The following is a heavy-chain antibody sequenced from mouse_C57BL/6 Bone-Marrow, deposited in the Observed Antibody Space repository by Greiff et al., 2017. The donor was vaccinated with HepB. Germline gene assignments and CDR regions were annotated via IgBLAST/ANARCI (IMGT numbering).Heavy chain of an antibody. Sequence: QVQLQQSGAELVRPGTSVKVSCKASGYAFTNYLIEWVKQRPGQGLEWIVVINPGSGGTNYNEKFKGKATLTADKSSSTAYMQLSSLTSEDSAVYFCATGRARAWFAYWGQGTLVTVSA. V-gene: IGHV1-54*01. CDR2: INPGSGGT. D-gene: IGHD3-3*01. CDR3: ATGRARAWFAY. CDR1: GYAFTNYL. J-gene: IGHJ3*01.